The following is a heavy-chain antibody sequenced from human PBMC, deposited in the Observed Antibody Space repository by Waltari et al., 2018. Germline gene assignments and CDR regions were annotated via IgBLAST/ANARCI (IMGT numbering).Heavy chain of an antibody. CDR1: GFTFSNYG. J-gene: IGHJ4*02. Sequence: QVQLVESGGGVVQPGRSLRLSCAASGFTFSNYGMHWVRQAPGKGLEWVAVIWYDGSNKYYADSVKGRFTISRDNSKNTLYLQMNSLRAEDTAVYYCTTGIVELESERAAFWGRGVLVTVTS. D-gene: IGHD1-1*01. CDR2: IWYDGSNK. V-gene: IGHV3-33*01. CDR3: TTGIVELESERAAF.